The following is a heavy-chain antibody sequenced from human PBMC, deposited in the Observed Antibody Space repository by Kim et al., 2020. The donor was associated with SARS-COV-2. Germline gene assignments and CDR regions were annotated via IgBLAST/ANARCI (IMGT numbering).Heavy chain of an antibody. CDR3: ARSFPASSSARNYDYYYG. CDR1: GGSISSYY. Sequence: SETLSLTCTVSGGSISSYYWSWIRQPPGKGLEWIGYIYYSGSTNYNPSLKSRVTISVDTSKNQFSLKLSSVTAADTAVYYCARSFPASSSARNYDYYYG. V-gene: IGHV4-59*13. J-gene: IGHJ6*01. CDR2: IYYSGST. D-gene: IGHD6-6*01.